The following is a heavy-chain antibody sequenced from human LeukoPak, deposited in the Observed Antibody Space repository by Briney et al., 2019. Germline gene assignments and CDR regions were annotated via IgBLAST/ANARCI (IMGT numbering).Heavy chain of an antibody. D-gene: IGHD1-20*01. CDR2: ISYDGSNK. CDR1: GFTFSSYA. J-gene: IGHJ4*02. Sequence: GGSLRLSCAASGFTFSSYAMQWVRQAPGKGLEWVAVISYDGSNKYYANSVKGRFTISRDNSKNTLYLQMNSLRAEDTAVYYCARVNGTAGMIDYWGQGTLVTVSS. CDR3: ARVNGTAGMIDY. V-gene: IGHV3-30-3*01.